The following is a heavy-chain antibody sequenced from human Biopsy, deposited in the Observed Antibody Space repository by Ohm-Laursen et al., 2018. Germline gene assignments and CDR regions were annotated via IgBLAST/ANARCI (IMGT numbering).Heavy chain of an antibody. D-gene: IGHD2-15*01. Sequence: SVTLSLTCEVYGKTFSDYYWSWIRQPPGKGLEWIGQINQSGRTNYNPSLKSRVNISADKSNNQFSLKLTSVTSADTAVYFCGNEVHGRDYWGLGALVTVSS. V-gene: IGHV4-34*08. J-gene: IGHJ4*02. CDR3: GNEVHGRDY. CDR2: INQSGRT. CDR1: GKTFSDYY.